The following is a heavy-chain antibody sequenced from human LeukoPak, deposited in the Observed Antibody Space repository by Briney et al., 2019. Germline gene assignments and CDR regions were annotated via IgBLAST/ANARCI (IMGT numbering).Heavy chain of an antibody. CDR3: ARLERPNCYMDV. D-gene: IGHD1-1*01. CDR1: GGSISSTSYY. CDR2: IYYSGST. J-gene: IGHJ6*03. V-gene: IGHV4-39*07. Sequence: SSETLSLTCTVSGGSISSTSYYWGWIRQPPGKGLEWIGSIYYSGSTYYNPSLKSRVTISVDTSKNQFSLKLSSVTAADTAVYYCARLERPNCYMDVWGKGTTVTVSS.